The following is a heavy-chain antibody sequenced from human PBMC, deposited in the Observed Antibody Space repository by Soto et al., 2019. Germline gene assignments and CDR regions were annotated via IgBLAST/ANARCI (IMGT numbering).Heavy chain of an antibody. CDR3: ARSPTYDFWSGNGMDV. CDR1: GGSFSGYY. V-gene: IGHV4-34*01. J-gene: IGHJ6*02. CDR2: INHSGST. D-gene: IGHD3-3*01. Sequence: SETLSLTCAVYGGSFSGYYWSWIRQPPGKGLEWIGEINHSGSTNYNPSLKSRVTISVDTSKNQFSLKLSSVTAADTAVYYCARSPTYDFWSGNGMDVWGQGTTVTVSS.